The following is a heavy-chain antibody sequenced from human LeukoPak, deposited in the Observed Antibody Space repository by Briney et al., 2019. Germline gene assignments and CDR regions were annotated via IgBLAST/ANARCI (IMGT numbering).Heavy chain of an antibody. Sequence: GGSLRLSCAASRFTFSSYWMYWVRQAPGKGLEWVSRINTDGSSTSYADSVKGRFTISRDNAKNTLYLQMNSLRAEDTAVYYCARAPLRADSSRFDYWGQRTLVTVSS. CDR3: ARAPLRADSSRFDY. J-gene: IGHJ4*02. CDR2: INTDGSST. D-gene: IGHD3-22*01. CDR1: RFTFSSYW. V-gene: IGHV3-74*01.